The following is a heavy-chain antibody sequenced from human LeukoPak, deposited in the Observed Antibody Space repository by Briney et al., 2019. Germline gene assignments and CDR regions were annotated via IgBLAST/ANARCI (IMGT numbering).Heavy chain of an antibody. CDR3: ARGVGATAPFDYSYGLLYFDY. J-gene: IGHJ4*02. CDR2: IYYSGST. V-gene: IGHV4-59*01. CDR1: GGSISSYY. Sequence: SETLSLTCTVSGGSISSYYWSWIRQPPGKGLEWIGYIYYSGSTNYNPSLKSRVTISVDTSKNQFSLKLSSVTAADTAVYYCARGVGATAPFDYSYGLLYFDYWGQGTLVTVSS. D-gene: IGHD5-18*01.